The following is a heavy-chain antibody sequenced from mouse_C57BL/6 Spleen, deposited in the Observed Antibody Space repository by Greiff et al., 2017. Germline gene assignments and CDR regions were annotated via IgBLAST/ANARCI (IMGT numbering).Heavy chain of an antibody. D-gene: IGHD4-1*01. CDR3: ARETGTNWFAY. V-gene: IGHV1-22*01. J-gene: IGHJ3*01. CDR2: INPNNGGT. CDR1: GYTFTDYN. Sequence: EVQVVESGPELVKPGASVKMSCKASGYTFTDYNMHWVKQSHGKSLEWIGYINPNNGGTSYNQKFKGKATLTVNKSSSTAYMELRSLTSEDSAVYYCARETGTNWFAYWGQGTLVTVSA.